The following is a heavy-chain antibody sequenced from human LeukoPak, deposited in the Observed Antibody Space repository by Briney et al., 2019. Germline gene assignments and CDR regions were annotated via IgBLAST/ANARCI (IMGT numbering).Heavy chain of an antibody. CDR2: ISDSGST. CDR3: ARVFRGAVTSNWFDP. J-gene: IGHJ5*02. CDR1: GGSINGYY. D-gene: IGHD4-17*01. V-gene: IGHV4-59*01. Sequence: PSETLSLTCTVSGGSINGYYWTWIRQPPGKRLEWIGYISDSGSTNYNTSLKSRVTMSVDSSNTEFSLRLNSVTAADTAVYYCARVFRGAVTSNWFDPWGQGTLVTVSS.